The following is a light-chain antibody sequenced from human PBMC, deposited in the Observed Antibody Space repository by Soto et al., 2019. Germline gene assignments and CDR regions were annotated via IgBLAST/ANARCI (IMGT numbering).Light chain of an antibody. CDR3: QQYENLPPT. V-gene: IGKV1-33*01. J-gene: IGKJ5*01. CDR1: QDISNY. CDR2: DTS. Sequence: DIQMTQSPSSLSASVGDRVTITCQATQDISNYVNWYQHKTGEAPKLLIYDTSNLKTGVPSRFSGSGSGTDFSFTITSLQPEDIGTYYCQQYENLPPTFGQGTRLEIK.